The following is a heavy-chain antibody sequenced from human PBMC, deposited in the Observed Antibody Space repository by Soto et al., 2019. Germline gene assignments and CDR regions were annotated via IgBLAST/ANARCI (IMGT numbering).Heavy chain of an antibody. D-gene: IGHD3-10*01. J-gene: IGHJ4*01. CDR3: TKDQVPDTMGTAGY. Sequence: GGSLRLSCAASGFTSSSYGMSWVRQPPGKGLEWVSDIDGSGGRTRYADSVKGRFTTSRDNAKSTLYLQMHSLRVEDTAVYYCTKDQVPDTMGTAGYWGHGTLVTVSS. CDR1: GFTSSSYG. V-gene: IGHV3-23*01. CDR2: IDGSGGRT.